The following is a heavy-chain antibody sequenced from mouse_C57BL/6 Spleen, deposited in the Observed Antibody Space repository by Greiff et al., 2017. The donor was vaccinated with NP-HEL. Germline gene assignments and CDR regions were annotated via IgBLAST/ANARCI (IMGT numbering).Heavy chain of an antibody. CDR2: IDPSDSYT. CDR1: GYTFTSYW. V-gene: IGHV1-59*01. CDR3: ARDYGSSPYWSSDV. D-gene: IGHD1-1*01. J-gene: IGHJ1*03. Sequence: QVQLQQPGAELVRPGTSVKLSCKASGYTFTSYWMHWVKQRPGQGLEWIGVIDPSDSYTNYNQKFKGKATLTVDTSSSTAYMQLSSLTSEDSAVYYCARDYGSSPYWSSDVWGTGTTVTVSS.